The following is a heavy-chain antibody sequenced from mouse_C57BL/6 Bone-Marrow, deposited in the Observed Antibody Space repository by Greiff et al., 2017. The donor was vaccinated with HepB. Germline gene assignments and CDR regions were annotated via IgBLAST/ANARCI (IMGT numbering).Heavy chain of an antibody. CDR3: ARHEVGSSDCALDY. D-gene: IGHD3-2*02. V-gene: IGHV1-62-2*01. CDR1: GYTFTDYT. CDR2: FYPGIGSI. Sequence: VQLQQSGAELVKPGASVKLSCKASGYTFTDYTIHWVKQRSGQGLEWIGRFYPGIGSIKYNEKFKDKATLTADKSSSTGYMKLSSLTSEDSAVYYCARHEVGSSDCALDYWGQGTSVTVSS. J-gene: IGHJ4*01.